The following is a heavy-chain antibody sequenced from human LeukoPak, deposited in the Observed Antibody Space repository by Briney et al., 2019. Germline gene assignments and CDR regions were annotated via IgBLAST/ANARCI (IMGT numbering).Heavy chain of an antibody. D-gene: IGHD6-13*01. CDR1: GGPMSSYY. J-gene: IGHJ4*02. Sequence: SETLSLTCTVSGGPMSSYYWTWIRQPAGKGLEWIGRMYTSGSTNYNPSLKSRVTMSIDTSKKQFSLRPHSVTAADTAVYYCATYDQQLAFDNWGQGTLVTVSS. CDR2: MYTSGST. V-gene: IGHV4-4*07. CDR3: ATYDQQLAFDN.